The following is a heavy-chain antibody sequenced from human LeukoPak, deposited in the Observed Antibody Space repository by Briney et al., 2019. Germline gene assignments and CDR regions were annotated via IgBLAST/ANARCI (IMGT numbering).Heavy chain of an antibody. CDR1: GGSIRSSSYY. CDR3: ARSPLRFLEWSQAHFDY. D-gene: IGHD3-3*01. CDR2: IYYSGST. V-gene: IGHV4-39*01. J-gene: IGHJ4*02. Sequence: SETLYLTCTVSGGSIRSSSYYWGWIRQPPGKGLEWIGSIYYSGSTYYNPSLKRRVTISVDTSKNQFSLKLSSVTAADTAVYYCARSPLRFLEWSQAHFDYWGQGTLVTVSS.